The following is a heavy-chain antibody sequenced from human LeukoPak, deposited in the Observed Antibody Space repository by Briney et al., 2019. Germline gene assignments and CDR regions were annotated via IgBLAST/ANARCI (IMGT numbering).Heavy chain of an antibody. D-gene: IGHD3-3*01. J-gene: IGHJ4*02. CDR3: ARLYDFWSGYYPHFDY. V-gene: IGHV1-18*01. CDR2: ISGNNGNT. CDR1: GYTFTIHG. Sequence: ASVKVSCKASGYTFTIHGISWVRQAPGQGPEWMGWISGNNGNTHYAQKFQGRVTMTTETSTSTAYMELKSLRSDDTAVYYCARLYDFWSGYYPHFDYWGQGTLVTVSS.